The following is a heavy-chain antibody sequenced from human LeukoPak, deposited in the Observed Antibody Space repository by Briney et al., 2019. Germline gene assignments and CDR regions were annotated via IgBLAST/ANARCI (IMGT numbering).Heavy chain of an antibody. CDR3: ARVAGHYDILTGYYQPYYFDY. CDR2: IYHSGST. Sequence: NPSETLSLTCTVSGGSISSYYWSWIRQPPGKGLEWIGYIYHSGSTYYNPSLKSRVTISVDRSKNQFSLKLSSVTAADTAVYYCARVAGHYDILTGYYQPYYFDYWGQGTLVTVSS. D-gene: IGHD3-9*01. V-gene: IGHV4-59*12. CDR1: GGSISSYY. J-gene: IGHJ4*02.